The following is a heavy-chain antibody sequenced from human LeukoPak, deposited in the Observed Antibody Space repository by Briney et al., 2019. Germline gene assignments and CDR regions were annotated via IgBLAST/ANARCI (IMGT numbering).Heavy chain of an antibody. V-gene: IGHV1-8*02. CDR1: GYTFTSYD. CDR3: ARGLGTSGTNGDY. D-gene: IGHD1-1*01. CDR2: MNPNSGNT. Sequence: ASVKVSCKASGYTFTSYDINWVRQATGQGLEWMGWMNPNSGNTGYAQRFQGRVTMTRNTSVSTAYMELSSLRSDDTAVYYCARGLGTSGTNGDYWGQGTLVTVSS. J-gene: IGHJ4*02.